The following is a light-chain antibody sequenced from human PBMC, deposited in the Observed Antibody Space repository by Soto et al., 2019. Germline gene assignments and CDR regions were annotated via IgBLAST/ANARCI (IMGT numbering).Light chain of an antibody. Sequence: DIQMTQSPSSVSASVGDRVTITCRASQGISNWLAWYQQQPGKATKLLIYAASSLQSGVPSRFSVGVSGTHFTLIISSLQPEYFATYYCQQTKTFLPLTFGGGTKVEIK. J-gene: IGKJ4*01. CDR1: QGISNW. CDR2: AAS. V-gene: IGKV1-12*01. CDR3: QQTKTFLPLT.